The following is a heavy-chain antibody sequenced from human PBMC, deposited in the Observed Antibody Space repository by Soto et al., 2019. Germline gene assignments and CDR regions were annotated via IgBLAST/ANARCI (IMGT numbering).Heavy chain of an antibody. CDR1: GYTFTSYD. CDR2: MNPNSGNT. CDR3: ARPLTGTTTDYYYYYMDV. D-gene: IGHD1-20*01. V-gene: IGHV1-8*01. J-gene: IGHJ6*03. Sequence: ASVKVSCKASGYTFTSYDINWVRQATGQGLEWMGWMNPNSGNTGYAQKFQGRATMTRNTSISTAYMELSSLRSEDTAVYYCARPLTGTTTDYYYYYMDVWGKGTTVTVSS.